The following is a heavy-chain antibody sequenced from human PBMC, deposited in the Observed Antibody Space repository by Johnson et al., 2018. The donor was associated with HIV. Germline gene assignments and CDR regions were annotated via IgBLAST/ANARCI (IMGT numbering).Heavy chain of an antibody. CDR2: VKNKADGGTI. J-gene: IGHJ3*02. CDR3: TTARNRLWSSSGWAGFWAFDI. CDR1: GFSFRNAW. V-gene: IGHV3-15*01. Sequence: VQLVESGGGLVAPGGSLRLSCAASGFSFRNAWMSWVRQAPGKGLEWVGRVKNKADGGTIDYAAFVKGRFIISRDDSKNTLSLQMNSLKTEDTAVYYCTTARNRLWSSSGWAGFWAFDIWGQGTMVTVSS. D-gene: IGHD6-19*01.